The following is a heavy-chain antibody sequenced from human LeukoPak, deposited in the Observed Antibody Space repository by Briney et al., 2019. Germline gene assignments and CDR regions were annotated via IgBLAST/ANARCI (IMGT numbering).Heavy chain of an antibody. J-gene: IGHJ6*03. CDR1: GGSISSSSYY. V-gene: IGHV4-39*07. D-gene: IGHD6-19*01. CDR2: INHSGST. Sequence: NPSETLSLTCTVSGGSISSSSYYWGWIRQPPGKGLEWIGEINHSGSTNYNPSLKSRVTISVDTSKNQFSLKLSSVTAADTAVYYCARLNEWLWSYYMDVWGKGTTVTISS. CDR3: ARLNEWLWSYYMDV.